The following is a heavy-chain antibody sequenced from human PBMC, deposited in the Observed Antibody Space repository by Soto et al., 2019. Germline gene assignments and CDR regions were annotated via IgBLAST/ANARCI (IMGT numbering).Heavy chain of an antibody. V-gene: IGHV4-30-4*01. CDR1: GASISSGHYY. CDR3: ARDWGPYWFDS. Sequence: SETLSLTCSVSGASISSGHYYWTWIRQHPGKGLEWIGSIYNTGSTSYNPSLTSRLSISVDTSSNQFSLTMNSVSASDTAVYYCARDWGPYWFDSWGQGILVTVSS. J-gene: IGHJ5*01. CDR2: IYNTGST. D-gene: IGHD3-16*01.